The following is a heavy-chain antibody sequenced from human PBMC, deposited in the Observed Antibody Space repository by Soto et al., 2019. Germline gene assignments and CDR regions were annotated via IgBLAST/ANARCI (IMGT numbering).Heavy chain of an antibody. D-gene: IGHD3-10*01. CDR3: ATRHITMVRGVIIEDYYGMDV. J-gene: IGHJ6*02. CDR1: GLTVSSNY. Sequence: GSLRLSCAASGLTVSSNYMSWVRQAPGKGLELVSVIYSGGSTYYADSVKGRFTISRDNSKNTLYLQMKSLRADDTAVYYCATRHITMVRGVIIEDYYGMDVWGQGTTVTVSS. V-gene: IGHV3-53*01. CDR2: IYSGGST.